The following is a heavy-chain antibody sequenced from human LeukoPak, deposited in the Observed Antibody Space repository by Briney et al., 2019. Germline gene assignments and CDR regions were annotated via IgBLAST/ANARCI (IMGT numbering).Heavy chain of an antibody. Sequence: PGRSLRLSCAASGFTFSSYGMHWVRQAPGKGLEWVAVISYDGSNEYYADSVKGRFTISRDNSKNTLYLQMNSLRAEDTAVYYCAKDFRARGYFDWLFQHWGQGTLVTVSS. J-gene: IGHJ1*01. CDR3: AKDFRARGYFDWLFQH. D-gene: IGHD3-9*01. CDR1: GFTFSSYG. V-gene: IGHV3-30*18. CDR2: ISYDGSNE.